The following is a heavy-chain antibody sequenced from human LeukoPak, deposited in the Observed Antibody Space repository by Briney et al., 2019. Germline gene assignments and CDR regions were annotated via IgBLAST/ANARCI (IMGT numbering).Heavy chain of an antibody. J-gene: IGHJ5*02. CDR2: IYYSGST. CDR3: ARVPTYYYDSSGYYYVGWFDP. CDR1: GGSISSYY. D-gene: IGHD3-22*01. Sequence: SETLSLTCTVSGGSISSYYWSWIRQPPGKGLEWIGCIYYSGSTNYNPSLKSRVTISVDTSKNQFSLKLSSVTAADTAVYYCARVPTYYYDSSGYYYVGWFDPWGQGTLVTVSS. V-gene: IGHV4-59*01.